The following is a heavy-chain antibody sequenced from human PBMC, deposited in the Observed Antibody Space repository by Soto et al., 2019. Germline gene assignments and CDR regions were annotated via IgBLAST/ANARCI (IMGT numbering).Heavy chain of an antibody. CDR3: ARGGSGWSNYYYFDY. CDR2: IYYSGST. Sequence: KSSETLSLTCTVSGGSISSGDYYWSWIRQPPGKGLEWIGYIYYSGSTYYNPSLKSRVTISVDTSKNQFSLKLSSVTAADTAVYYCARGGSGWSNYYYFDYWGQGTLVTVSS. CDR1: GGSISSGDYY. V-gene: IGHV4-30-4*01. D-gene: IGHD6-19*01. J-gene: IGHJ4*02.